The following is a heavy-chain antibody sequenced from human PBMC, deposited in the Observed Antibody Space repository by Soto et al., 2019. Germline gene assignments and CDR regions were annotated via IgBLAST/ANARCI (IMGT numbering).Heavy chain of an antibody. CDR2: IYYSGST. CDR3: ARMFYYDSSGYYYGY. Sequence: SATLSLTCTVSGGSITSYYWSWIRQPPGKGLEWIGYIYYSGSTNYNPSLKSRVTISVDTSKNQFSLKLSSVTAADTAVYYCARMFYYDSSGYYYGYWGQGTLVTVSS. D-gene: IGHD3-22*01. CDR1: GGSITSYY. V-gene: IGHV4-59*01. J-gene: IGHJ4*02.